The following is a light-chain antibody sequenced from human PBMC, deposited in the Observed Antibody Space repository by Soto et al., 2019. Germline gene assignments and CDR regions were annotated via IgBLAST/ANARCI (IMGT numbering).Light chain of an antibody. Sequence: EIVLTQSPGTLSLSPGERATLSCRASQSVSSSYLAWYQQKPGQAPRLLIYGASSMATGIPDRFSGSGSGTDFTLSISRLEPEDIAVYYCQQYGRSPLLTFGGGTKVVIK. CDR3: QQYGRSPLLT. V-gene: IGKV3-20*01. CDR2: GAS. J-gene: IGKJ4*01. CDR1: QSVSSSY.